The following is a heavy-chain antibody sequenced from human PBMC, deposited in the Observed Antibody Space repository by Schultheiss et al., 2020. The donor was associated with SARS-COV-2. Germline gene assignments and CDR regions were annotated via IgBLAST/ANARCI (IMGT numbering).Heavy chain of an antibody. J-gene: IGHJ4*02. V-gene: IGHV3-30*01. CDR1: GFTFSSYA. CDR3: ARGQPSLTGGFDY. CDR2: ISYDGSNK. Sequence: GESLKISCAASGFTFSSYAMHWVRQAPGKGLEWVAVISYDGSNKYYADSVKGRFTISRDNSKNTLYLQMNSLRAEDTAVYYCARGQPSLTGGFDYWGQGTLVTVSS. D-gene: IGHD7-27*01.